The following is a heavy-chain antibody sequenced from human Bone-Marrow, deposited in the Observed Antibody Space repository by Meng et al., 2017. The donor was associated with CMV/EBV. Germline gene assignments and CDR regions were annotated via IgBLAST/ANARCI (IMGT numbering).Heavy chain of an antibody. J-gene: IGHJ4*02. CDR2: ISTISSYI. CDR3: ARVPSDY. V-gene: IGHV3-21*01. Sequence: GESLKISCAASGFTFSSYSMNWVRQAPGKGLEWVSYISTISSYIYYADSVKGRFTISRDNAKNSLSLQMNSLRAEDTAVYYCARVPSDYWGQGKLVTVAS. CDR1: GFTFSSYS.